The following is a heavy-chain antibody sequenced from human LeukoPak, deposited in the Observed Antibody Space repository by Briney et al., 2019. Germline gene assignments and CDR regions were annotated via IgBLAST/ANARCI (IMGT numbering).Heavy chain of an antibody. V-gene: IGHV4-61*02. D-gene: IGHD2-21*02. CDR1: GGSISSGSYY. Sequence: SETLSLTCTVSGGSISSGSYYWSWIRQPAGKGLEWIGRIYTSGSTNYNPSLKSRVTISVDTSKNQFSLKLSSVTAADTAVYYCARESANHVVMTAIYMDVWGKGTTVTISS. CDR2: IYTSGST. CDR3: ARESANHVVMTAIYMDV. J-gene: IGHJ6*03.